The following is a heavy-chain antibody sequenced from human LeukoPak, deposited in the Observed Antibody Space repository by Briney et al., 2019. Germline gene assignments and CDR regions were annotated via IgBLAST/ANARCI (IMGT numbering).Heavy chain of an antibody. V-gene: IGHV4-59*08. CDR3: ARSSAYYTKFDY. D-gene: IGHD3-3*01. Sequence: PSETLSLTCTVSGGSIRSYYWSWIRQPPEKGLEWIGYIYYSGSTNYNPSLKSRVTISVDTSKSQFSLILSSVTAADTAVYYCARSSAYYTKFDYWGQGALVTVSS. CDR2: IYYSGST. J-gene: IGHJ4*02. CDR1: GGSIRSYY.